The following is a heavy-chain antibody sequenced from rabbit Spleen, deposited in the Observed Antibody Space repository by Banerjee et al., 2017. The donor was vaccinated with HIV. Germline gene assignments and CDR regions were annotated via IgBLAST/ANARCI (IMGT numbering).Heavy chain of an antibody. V-gene: IGHV1S40*01. CDR2: IDVGRSGSP. D-gene: IGHD4-2*01. CDR1: GVSFSSSSY. CDR3: ARDAAGREDFNL. J-gene: IGHJ4*01. Sequence: QSLEESGGDLVKPGASLTLTCTASGVSFSSSSYMCWVRQAPGKGLEWIACIDVGRSGSPYYASWAKGRLTISKTSSTSVTLQMTSLTAADTATYFCARDAAGREDFNLWGQGTLVTVS.